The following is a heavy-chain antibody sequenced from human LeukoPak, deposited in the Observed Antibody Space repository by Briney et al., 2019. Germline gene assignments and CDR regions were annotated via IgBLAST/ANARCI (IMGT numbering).Heavy chain of an antibody. CDR2: IWYDGSKK. CDR3: SKDIAAAGRPNWFDP. J-gene: IGHJ5*02. D-gene: IGHD6-13*01. CDR1: GFTFSSFG. V-gene: IGHV3-33*06. Sequence: GGSLRLSCEASGFTFSSFGMRWVRQAPGKGLEWVAAIWYDGSKKYYADSVKGRVTISRDNSKNTLYLQMNSLRDVDTAVYYYSKDIAAAGRPNWFDPGGQGTLITVSS.